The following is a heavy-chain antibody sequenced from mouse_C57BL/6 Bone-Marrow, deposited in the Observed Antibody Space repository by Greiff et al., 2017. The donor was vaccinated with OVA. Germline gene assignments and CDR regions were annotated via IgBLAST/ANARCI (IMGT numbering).Heavy chain of an antibody. CDR2: IYPRSGNT. CDR3: ARDGYYLYWYFDV. V-gene: IGHV1-81*01. D-gene: IGHD2-3*01. Sequence: VHLVESGAELARPGASVKLSCKASGYTFTSYGISWVKQRTGQGLEWIGEIYPRSGNTYYNEKFKGKATLTADKSSSTAYMELRSLTSEDSAVYFCARDGYYLYWYFDVWGTGTTVTVSS. J-gene: IGHJ1*03. CDR1: GYTFTSYG.